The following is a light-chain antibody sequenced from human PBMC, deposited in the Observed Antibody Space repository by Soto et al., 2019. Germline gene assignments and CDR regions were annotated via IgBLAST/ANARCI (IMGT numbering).Light chain of an antibody. J-gene: IGKJ4*01. V-gene: IGKV3-15*01. CDR3: QQYNNWPLALT. CDR1: QSVSSN. Sequence: EIVMTQSPATLSVSPGERATLSCRASQSVSSNLAWYQQKPGQAPRLLIYGASTRATGIPARFSGSGSGTEFTLTICSLQSEDFAVYYCQQYNNWPLALTFGGGTKVDIK. CDR2: GAS.